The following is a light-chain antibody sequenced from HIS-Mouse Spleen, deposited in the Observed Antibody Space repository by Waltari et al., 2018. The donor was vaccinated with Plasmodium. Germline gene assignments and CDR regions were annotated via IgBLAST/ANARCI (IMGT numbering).Light chain of an antibody. V-gene: IGLV5-37*01. CDR2: YYSDSDK. CDR1: SAINVGSYN. CDR3: MIWPSNASGV. Sequence: QPVLTQPPSSSASPGESASLTCTLPSAINVGSYNIYCYQPKPGSPPRYLLYYYSDSDKGQGSGVPSRFSGSKDASANTGILLISGLQSEDEADYYCMIWPSNASGVFGGGTKLTVL. J-gene: IGLJ3*02.